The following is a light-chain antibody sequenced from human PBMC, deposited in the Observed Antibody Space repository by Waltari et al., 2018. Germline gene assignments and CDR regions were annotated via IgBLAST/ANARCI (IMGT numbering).Light chain of an antibody. J-gene: IGLJ2*01. V-gene: IGLV5-45*03. CDR2: YKSDSDK. CDR1: SDINVGTYK. CDR3: MIWHSSAVV. Sequence: QAVLTQPSSLSASPGASASLTCTLRSDINVGTYKIYWYQQKPGSPPQYLLRYKSDSDKQQGSGVPSRFSGLKDASANAGILLISGLQSEDEADYYCMIWHSSAVVFGGGTKLTVL.